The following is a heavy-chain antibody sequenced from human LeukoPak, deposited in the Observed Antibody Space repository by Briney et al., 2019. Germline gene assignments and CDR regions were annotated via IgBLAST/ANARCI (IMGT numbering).Heavy chain of an antibody. Sequence: GGSLRLSCAASGFTLSNYAMSWVRQGPGKGPEWVAGISYSSGSIYYLDSVKGRFTISRDNSRNTLYLQMNSLRAEDTAVYYCAKDVLRLNYGYFDLWGQGTLVSVSS. D-gene: IGHD3-16*01. CDR1: GFTLSNYA. J-gene: IGHJ2*01. V-gene: IGHV3-23*01. CDR3: AKDVLRLNYGYFDL. CDR2: ISYSSGSI.